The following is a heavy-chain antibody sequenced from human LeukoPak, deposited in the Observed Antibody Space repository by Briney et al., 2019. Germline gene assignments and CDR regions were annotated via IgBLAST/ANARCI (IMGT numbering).Heavy chain of an antibody. Sequence: GGSLTLSCAASGFTFDDYGMSWVRQAPGKGLEWVSGIKWNGGSTGYADPVKGRFTISRDNAKNSLYLQMNSLRAEDTALYYCAKDRLSGYSGGVIDYWGQGTLVTVSS. CDR1: GFTFDDYG. CDR3: AKDRLSGYSGGVIDY. D-gene: IGHD5-12*01. V-gene: IGHV3-20*04. J-gene: IGHJ4*02. CDR2: IKWNGGST.